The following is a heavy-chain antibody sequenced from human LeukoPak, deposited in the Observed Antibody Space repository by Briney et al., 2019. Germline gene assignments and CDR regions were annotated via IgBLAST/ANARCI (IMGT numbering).Heavy chain of an antibody. V-gene: IGHV3-11*01. J-gene: IGHJ4*02. CDR3: ARAPPGDSSGYYYKY. CDR2: ISSSGSTI. CDR1: GFTFSDYY. Sequence: GGSLRLSCAASGFTFSDYYMSWIRQAPGKGLEWVSYISSSGSTIYYADSAKGRFTISRDNAKNSLYLQMNSLRAEDTAVYYCARAPPGDSSGYYYKYWGQGTLVTVSS. D-gene: IGHD3-22*01.